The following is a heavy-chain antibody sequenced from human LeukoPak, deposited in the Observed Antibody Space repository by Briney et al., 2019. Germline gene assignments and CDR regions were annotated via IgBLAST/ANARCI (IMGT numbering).Heavy chain of an antibody. J-gene: IGHJ4*02. CDR3: ARISPWGPY. CDR1: GGSINNTLFY. D-gene: IGHD3-16*01. Sequence: SETLSLTCTVSGGSINNTLFYWGWIRQPPGKGLEWIGTVSYDGINYSSPSRKSRVATSVDTSKNQFSLRLSSVSAADTAVYYCARISPWGPYGGQGILVTVSS. V-gene: IGHV4-39*07. CDR2: VSYDGIN.